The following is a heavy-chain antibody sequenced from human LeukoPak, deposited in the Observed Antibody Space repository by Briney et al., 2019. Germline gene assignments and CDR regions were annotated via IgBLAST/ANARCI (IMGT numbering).Heavy chain of an antibody. CDR2: IKQGGSEE. D-gene: IGHD3-16*01. CDR3: ARFGVPYGVDV. Sequence: GGSLRLSCAASGFTIRSYWMSWVRQAPGRGLEWVANIKQGGSEEYYVDSVRGRFTISRDDAKNSLYLQMDSLRAEDTAVYYCARFGVPYGVDVWGQGTTVTVSS. CDR1: GFTIRSYW. V-gene: IGHV3-7*04. J-gene: IGHJ6*02.